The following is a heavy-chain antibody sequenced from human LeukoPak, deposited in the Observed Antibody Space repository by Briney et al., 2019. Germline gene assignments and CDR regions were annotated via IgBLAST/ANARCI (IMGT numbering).Heavy chain of an antibody. J-gene: IGHJ4*02. Sequence: SETLSLTCSVSGGSMNNYFWNWIRQPPGKGLEWVGLFYHSGDSSYNPSLNSRVTMSLDRSKNQFSLRLTSVTAADTAVYYCATGGEYDYSWGTYRPFDNWGQGTLVTVSS. V-gene: IGHV4-59*01. D-gene: IGHD3-16*02. CDR3: ATGGEYDYSWGTYRPFDN. CDR1: GGSMNNYF. CDR2: FYHSGDS.